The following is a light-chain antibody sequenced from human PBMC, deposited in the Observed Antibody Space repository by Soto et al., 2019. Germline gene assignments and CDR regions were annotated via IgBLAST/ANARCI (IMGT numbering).Light chain of an antibody. J-gene: IGKJ1*01. Sequence: DIKTTQSLSTLSASVGDRVTIPCRASQSVNRWLAWYQQKPGKAPKILIYHASSLETGVPSRFSGSGSGTEFTLTISSLQPDDFATYYCQHYNSYGTFGQGTKVDIK. V-gene: IGKV1-5*01. CDR1: QSVNRW. CDR2: HAS. CDR3: QHYNSYGT.